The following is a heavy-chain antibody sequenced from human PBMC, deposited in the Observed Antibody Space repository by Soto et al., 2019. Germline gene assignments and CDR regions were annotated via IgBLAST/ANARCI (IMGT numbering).Heavy chain of an antibody. V-gene: IGHV1-2*04. D-gene: IGHD5-12*01. J-gene: IGHJ2*01. CDR1: GYTFTGYY. CDR3: ARVPTHGYSGNDWYFDL. Sequence: QVQLVQSGAEVKKPGASVKVSCKASGYTFTGYYMHWVRQAPGQGLEWMGWINPNSRDTKYAQKFQGWFPMTRETFTSTAYMELSRLSSDDTAVYYCARVPTHGYSGNDWYFDLWGRGPLVTVAS. CDR2: INPNSRDT.